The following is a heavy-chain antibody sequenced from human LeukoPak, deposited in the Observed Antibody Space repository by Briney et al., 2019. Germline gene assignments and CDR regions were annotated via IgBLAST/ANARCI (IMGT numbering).Heavy chain of an antibody. V-gene: IGHV3-7*01. CDR2: IKQDGSEK. D-gene: IGHD5-12*01. CDR3: ARDREGVEIVATIVFDY. Sequence: PGGSLRLSCAASGFTFSSYWMSWVRQAPGKGLEWVANIKQDGSEKYYVDSVKGRFTISRDNAKNSLYLQMNSLRAEGTAVYYCARDREGVEIVATIVFDYWGQGTLVTVSS. J-gene: IGHJ4*02. CDR1: GFTFSSYW.